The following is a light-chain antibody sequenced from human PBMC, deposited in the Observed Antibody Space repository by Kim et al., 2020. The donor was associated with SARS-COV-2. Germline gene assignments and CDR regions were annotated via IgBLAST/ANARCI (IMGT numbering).Light chain of an antibody. J-gene: IGLJ2*01. CDR2: DVT. CDR1: SSDIGLYNY. V-gene: IGLV2-14*03. CDR3: SSYAKSKAVL. Sequence: QSALTQPASMSGSPGQSITISCTGTSSDIGLYNYVAWYQQHPGKVPKFLIYDVTKRPSGVSNRFSGSKSGNTAFLTISGLQAEDEADYYCSSYAKSKAVLFGGGTQLTVL.